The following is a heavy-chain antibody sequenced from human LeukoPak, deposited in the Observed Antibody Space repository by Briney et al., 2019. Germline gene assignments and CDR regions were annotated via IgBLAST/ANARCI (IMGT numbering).Heavy chain of an antibody. V-gene: IGHV4-59*01. D-gene: IGHD4-17*01. CDR1: GGSISSYY. J-gene: IGHJ5*02. CDR2: IYYSGST. Sequence: SETLSLTCTVSGGSISSYYWSWIRQPPGKGLEWIGYIYYSGSTNYNPSLKSRVTISVDTSKNQFSLKLSSVTAADTAVYYCARGNLRDYGDYGNWFDPWGQGTLVTVSS. CDR3: ARGNLRDYGDYGNWFDP.